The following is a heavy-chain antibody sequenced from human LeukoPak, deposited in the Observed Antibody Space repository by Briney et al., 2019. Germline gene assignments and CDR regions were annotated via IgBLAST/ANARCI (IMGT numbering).Heavy chain of an antibody. Sequence: PGGSLRLSCAASGFTFSSYAMHWVRQAPGKGLEWVAVISYDGSNKYYADSVKGRLTISRDNSKNTLYLQMNSLRVEDTAMYYCARVSARGYDYWGRGTLVTVSS. D-gene: IGHD5-18*01. J-gene: IGHJ4*02. CDR3: ARVSARGYDY. CDR1: GFTFSSYA. CDR2: ISYDGSNK. V-gene: IGHV3-30-3*01.